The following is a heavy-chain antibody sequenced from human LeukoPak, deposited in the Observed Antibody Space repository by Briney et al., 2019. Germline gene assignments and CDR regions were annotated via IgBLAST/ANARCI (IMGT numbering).Heavy chain of an antibody. V-gene: IGHV7-4-1*02. D-gene: IGHD3-3*01. J-gene: IGHJ3*02. CDR1: GYTFTSYA. CDR3: ARGESPAKIFGVGDDAFDI. Sequence: ASVKVSCKASGYTFTSYAMNWVRQAPGQGLEWMGWINTNTGNPTYAQGFTGRFVFSLDTSVSTAYLQISSLKAEDTAVYYCARGESPAKIFGVGDDAFDIWGQGTMVTVSS. CDR2: INTNTGNP.